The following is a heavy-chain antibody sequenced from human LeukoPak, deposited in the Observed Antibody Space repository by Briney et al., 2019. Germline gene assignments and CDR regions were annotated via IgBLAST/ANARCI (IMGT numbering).Heavy chain of an antibody. Sequence: SEPLSLTCAVYGGSFSGYYWSWIRQPPGKGLEWIGEIIHSGSTNYNPSLKSRVTISVDTSKNQFSLTLSSVTAADTAVYYCARSSHTFYYDRSGYYYWGQGTLVTLSS. J-gene: IGHJ4*02. CDR3: ARSSHTFYYDRSGYYY. V-gene: IGHV4-34*12. CDR2: IIHSGST. D-gene: IGHD3-22*01. CDR1: GGSFSGYY.